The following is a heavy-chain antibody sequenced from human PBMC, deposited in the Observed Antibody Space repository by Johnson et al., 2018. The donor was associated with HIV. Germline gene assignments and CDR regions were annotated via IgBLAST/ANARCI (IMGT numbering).Heavy chain of an antibody. CDR1: GFTFSSYA. CDR2: ISDDGSNK. Sequence: QMQLVESGGGVVQPGRSLRLSCAASGFTFSSYAMHWVRQAPGKGLDWVAVISDDGSNKYYADSVKGRFTISRDNSKNTLYLQMNSLRAEDTAVYYCARRMVQGVIITSGAFDIWGQGTMDTVSS. J-gene: IGHJ3*02. CDR3: ARRMVQGVIITSGAFDI. D-gene: IGHD3-10*01. V-gene: IGHV3-30*04.